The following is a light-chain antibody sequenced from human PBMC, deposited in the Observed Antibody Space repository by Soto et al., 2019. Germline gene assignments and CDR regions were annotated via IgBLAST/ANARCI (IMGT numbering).Light chain of an antibody. CDR2: GVS. CDR1: HSVSSN. CDR3: HQYNNWPLT. Sequence: EIVMTQSPATLSVSPGERATLSCRASHSVSSNLAWYQQKPGQAPRLLIYGVSARASGIPATFSGSGSGTEFTLTISSLQSEDFAVYYCHQYNNWPLTFGGGTKVEIK. V-gene: IGKV3-15*01. J-gene: IGKJ4*01.